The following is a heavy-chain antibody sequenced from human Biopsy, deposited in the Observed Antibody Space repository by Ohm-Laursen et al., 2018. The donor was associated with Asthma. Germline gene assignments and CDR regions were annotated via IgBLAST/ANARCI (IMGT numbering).Heavy chain of an antibody. CDR2: LIPVLGTP. J-gene: IGHJ4*02. Sequence: SSVKVSCKASGDSFSNYAISWVRQAPGQGLEWMGGLIPVLGTPDHAQMFEGRVTITADESTSTAYVELSSLSSEDTAVYYCARDREYSSGWYQPLFDYWGQGTLVTVSS. V-gene: IGHV1-69*01. D-gene: IGHD6-19*01. CDR1: GDSFSNYA. CDR3: ARDREYSSGWYQPLFDY.